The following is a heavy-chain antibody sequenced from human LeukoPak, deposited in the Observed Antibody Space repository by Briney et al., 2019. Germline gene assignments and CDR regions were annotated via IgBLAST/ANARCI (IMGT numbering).Heavy chain of an antibody. CDR3: ARGPRPRIVVVPAAMRGGGRYYYGMDV. V-gene: IGHV4-34*01. D-gene: IGHD2-2*01. CDR2: IIHSGST. Sequence: SEPLSLTCAVYGGSFSGYFWSWIRQPPGKGLEWIGEIIHSGSTNYNPSLKSRVTISVDTSKNQFSLKLSSVTAADTAVYYCARGPRPRIVVVPAAMRGGGRYYYGMDVWGKGTTVTVSS. CDR1: GGSFSGYF. J-gene: IGHJ6*04.